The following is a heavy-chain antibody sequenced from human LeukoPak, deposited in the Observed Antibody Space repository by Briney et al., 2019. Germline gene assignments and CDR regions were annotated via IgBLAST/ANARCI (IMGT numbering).Heavy chain of an antibody. CDR3: ARDRISYYYGMDV. J-gene: IGHJ6*02. Sequence: GGSLRLSCAASGFTFSSYWMSWVRQAPGKGLEWVANIKQDGSEKYYVDSVKGRFTISRDNAKDSLYLQMNSLRAEDTAVYYCARDRISYYYGMDVWGQGTTVTVSS. CDR2: IKQDGSEK. CDR1: GFTFSSYW. V-gene: IGHV3-7*01. D-gene: IGHD1-14*01.